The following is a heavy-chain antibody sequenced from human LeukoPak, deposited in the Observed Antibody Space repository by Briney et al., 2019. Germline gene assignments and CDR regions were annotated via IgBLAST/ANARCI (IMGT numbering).Heavy chain of an antibody. CDR3: ARLLWFGELLTWFDP. J-gene: IGHJ5*02. CDR1: GGSISSSNW. Sequence: PSGTLSLTCAVSGGSISSSNWWSWVRQPPGKGLEWIGYIYYSGSTNYNPSLKSRVTISVDTSKNQFSLKLSSVTAADTAVYYCARLLWFGELLTWFDPWGQGTLVTVSS. V-gene: IGHV4-4*02. D-gene: IGHD3-10*01. CDR2: IYYSGST.